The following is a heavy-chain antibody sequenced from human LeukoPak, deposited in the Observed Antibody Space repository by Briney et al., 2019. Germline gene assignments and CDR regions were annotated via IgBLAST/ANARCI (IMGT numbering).Heavy chain of an antibody. CDR1: GFALSDYW. CDR3: AKGRSVRFGDSGSYYFDY. CDR2: IKQDGSEK. J-gene: IGHJ4*02. D-gene: IGHD3-10*01. Sequence: PGGSLRLSCAASGFALSDYWMSWVRQAPGKGLEWVANIKQDGSEKYYVDSVKGRFTISRDNAKNSLYLQMNSLRAEDTAVYYCAKGRSVRFGDSGSYYFDYWGQGTLVTVSS. V-gene: IGHV3-7*01.